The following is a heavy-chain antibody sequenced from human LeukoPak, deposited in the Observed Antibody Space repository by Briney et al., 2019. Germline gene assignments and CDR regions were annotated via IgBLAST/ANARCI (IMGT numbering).Heavy chain of an antibody. CDR3: ARGRDFWSGIVFDY. V-gene: IGHV4-59*01. CDR1: GGSISSYY. J-gene: IGHJ4*02. D-gene: IGHD3-3*01. CDR2: IYYSGST. Sequence: SETLSLTCTVSGGSISSYYWSWIRQPPGKGLEWIGYIYYSGSTNYNPSLKSRVTISVDTSKNQFSLKLSSVTAADTAVYYCARGRDFWSGIVFDYWGQGTLVTVSS.